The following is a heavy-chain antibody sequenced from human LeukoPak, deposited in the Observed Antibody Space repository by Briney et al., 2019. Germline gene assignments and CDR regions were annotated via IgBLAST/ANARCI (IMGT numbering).Heavy chain of an antibody. J-gene: IGHJ4*02. V-gene: IGHV3-74*03. CDR3: ARESAGGKVDS. Sequence: GGSLRLSCAASGFTLSSNWMNWVRQAPGKGLVWVSRIDSDGTNTKYAESVKDRFTISRDNAKNTLHLQMNSLRADDTAVYYCARESAGGKVDSWGQGTLVTVSS. CDR2: IDSDGTNT. D-gene: IGHD4-23*01. CDR1: GFTLSSNW.